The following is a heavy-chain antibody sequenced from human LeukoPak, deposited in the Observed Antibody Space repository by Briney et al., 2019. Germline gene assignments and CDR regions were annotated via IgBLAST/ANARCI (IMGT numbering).Heavy chain of an antibody. V-gene: IGHV1-18*01. J-gene: IGHJ1*01. Sequence: GASVKVSCKASGYTFTNYGISRVRQAPGQGLEWMGWISAYNGYTDYAQKLQFRVTMTTDTSTSTAYMELRSLRSDDTAVYYCARDKAVTTEVTQHFQHWGQGTLVTVSS. CDR1: GYTFTNYG. CDR3: ARDKAVTTEVTQHFQH. D-gene: IGHD4-23*01. CDR2: ISAYNGYT.